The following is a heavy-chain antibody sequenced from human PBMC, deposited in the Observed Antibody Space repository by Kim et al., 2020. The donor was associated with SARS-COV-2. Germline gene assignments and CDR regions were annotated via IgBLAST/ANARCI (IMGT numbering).Heavy chain of an antibody. CDR2: IWNDGSNK. V-gene: IGHV3-33*01. Sequence: GGSLRLSCAASGFTFSSYGMHWVRQAPGKGLEWVAVIWNDGSNKYYADSVKGRFTISRDNSKNTLYLQMNSLRAEDTAVYYCARGCSSTSCYTGSWFDPWGQGTLVTVSS. CDR1: GFTFSSYG. J-gene: IGHJ5*02. CDR3: ARGCSSTSCYTGSWFDP. D-gene: IGHD2-2*02.